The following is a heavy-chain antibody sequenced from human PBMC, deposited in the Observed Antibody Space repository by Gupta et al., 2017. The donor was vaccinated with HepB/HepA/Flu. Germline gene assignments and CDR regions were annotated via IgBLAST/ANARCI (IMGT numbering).Heavy chain of an antibody. CDR3: AKDLSISVAGTVGFDY. D-gene: IGHD6-19*01. Sequence: QVQLVESGGGVVQPGRSLRLSCAASGFTFSTYGMHWVRQAPGKGLGWVAVIWYDGGNKYYADSVKGRFSISRDNSENTLYLQMNSLRAEDTAVYYCAKDLSISVAGTVGFDYWGQGALVTVSS. V-gene: IGHV3-33*06. J-gene: IGHJ4*02. CDR2: IWYDGGNK. CDR1: GFTFSTYG.